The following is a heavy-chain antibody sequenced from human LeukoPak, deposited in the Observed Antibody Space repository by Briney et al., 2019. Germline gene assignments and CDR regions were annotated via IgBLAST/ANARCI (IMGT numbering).Heavy chain of an antibody. CDR2: INHSGST. CDR1: GGSFSGYY. Sequence: RPSETLSLTCAVYGGSFSGYYWSWIRQPPGKGLEWIGEINHSGSTNYNPSLKSRVTISVDTSKNQFSLKLSSVTAADTAVYYCVRAIAAAASYWGQGTLVTVSS. J-gene: IGHJ4*02. V-gene: IGHV4-34*01. D-gene: IGHD6-13*01. CDR3: VRAIAAAASY.